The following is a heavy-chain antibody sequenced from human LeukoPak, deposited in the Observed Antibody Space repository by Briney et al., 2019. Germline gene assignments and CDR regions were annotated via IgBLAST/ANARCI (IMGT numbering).Heavy chain of an antibody. V-gene: IGHV3-30*04. CDR3: ARDIYSSGWYVRGSAFDI. CDR1: GFTFGLYA. Sequence: GRSLRLSCAASGFTFGLYAMHWVRQAPGKGLEWVAVISYDGSNKYYADSVKGRFTISRDNYKNKLYLQMNSLRADDTAVYYCARDIYSSGWYVRGSAFDIWGQGTMVTVSS. D-gene: IGHD6-19*01. CDR2: ISYDGSNK. J-gene: IGHJ3*02.